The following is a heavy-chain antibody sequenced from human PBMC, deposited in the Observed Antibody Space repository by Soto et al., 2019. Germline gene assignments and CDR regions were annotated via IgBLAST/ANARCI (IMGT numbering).Heavy chain of an antibody. Sequence: GGSLRLSCAASGFTFSSYGMHWVCQAPGKGLEWVAVISYDGSNKYYADSVKGRFTISRDNSKNTLYLQMNSLRAEDTAVYYCAKDRYSSGWLDYWGQGTLVTVSS. CDR3: AKDRYSSGWLDY. CDR1: GFTFSSYG. CDR2: ISYDGSNK. J-gene: IGHJ4*02. V-gene: IGHV3-30*18. D-gene: IGHD6-19*01.